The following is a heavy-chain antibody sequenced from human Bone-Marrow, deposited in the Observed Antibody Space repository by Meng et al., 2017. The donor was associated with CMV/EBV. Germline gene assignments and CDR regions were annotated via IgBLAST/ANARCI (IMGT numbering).Heavy chain of an antibody. CDR1: GFTFSSYS. Sequence: GGSLRLSCAASGFTFSSYSMNWVRQAPGKGLEWVSSISSSSYIYYADSVKGRFTISRDNSKNTLYLQMNSLRAEDTALYYCAKINWDDDAGSWGQGTLVTVSS. J-gene: IGHJ5*01. CDR3: AKINWDDDAGS. D-gene: IGHD1-1*01. CDR2: ISSSSYI. V-gene: IGHV3-21*04.